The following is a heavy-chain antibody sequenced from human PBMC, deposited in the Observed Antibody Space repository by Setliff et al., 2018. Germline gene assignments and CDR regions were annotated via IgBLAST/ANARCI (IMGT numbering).Heavy chain of an antibody. CDR3: AKRGPYCSGGTCHYYFDY. D-gene: IGHD2-15*01. Sequence: GGSLRLSCAASGFTFSNFAMTWVRQAPGKGLEWVSGISGSTIYYADSVKGRFTISRDNSKNTVYLEMNSLRAEDTAVYYCAKRGPYCSGGTCHYYFDYWGQGTLVTVSS. CDR1: GFTFSNFA. J-gene: IGHJ4*02. CDR2: ISGSTI. V-gene: IGHV3-23*01.